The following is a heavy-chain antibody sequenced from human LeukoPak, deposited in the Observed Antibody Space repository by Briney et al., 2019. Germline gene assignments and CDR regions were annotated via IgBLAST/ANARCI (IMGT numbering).Heavy chain of an antibody. J-gene: IGHJ4*02. CDR3: ARGSNYYDSSGYYIPDFDY. Sequence: SQTLSLTCTVSGGSISSGDYYWSWIRQPPGKGLEWIGYIYYSGSTYYNPSLKSRVTISVDTSKNQFSLKLSSVTAADTAVYCCARGSNYYDSSGYYIPDFDYWGQGTLVTVSS. V-gene: IGHV4-30-4*08. CDR2: IYYSGST. D-gene: IGHD3-22*01. CDR1: GGSISSGDYY.